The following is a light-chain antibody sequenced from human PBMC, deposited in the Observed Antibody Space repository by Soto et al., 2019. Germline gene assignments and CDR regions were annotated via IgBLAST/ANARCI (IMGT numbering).Light chain of an antibody. CDR1: SSDVGDYNY. J-gene: IGLJ2*01. CDR2: DVS. CDR3: SSYTSSSTLV. V-gene: IGLV2-14*01. Sequence: QSVLTQPASVSGSPGQSITISCTGTSSDVGDYNYVSWYQQHPGKAPKLMIYDVSNRPSWVSNRFSGSKSGNTASLTVSGLQAEDEADYYCSSYTSSSTLVFGGGTKVTVL.